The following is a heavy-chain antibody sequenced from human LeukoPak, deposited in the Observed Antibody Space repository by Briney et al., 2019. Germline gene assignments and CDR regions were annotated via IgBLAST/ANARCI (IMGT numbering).Heavy chain of an antibody. CDR3: ARSPTKRVPEDY. CDR1: GGSYSDYY. Sequence: SSETLSLTCGVYGGSYSDYYWSWIRQPPGKGLEWIGEINHSGSTNYNPSLKSRVTISVDTSKNQFSLKLSSVTAADTAVYYCARSPTKRVPEDYWGQGTLVTVSS. V-gene: IGHV4-34*01. CDR2: INHSGST. J-gene: IGHJ4*02. D-gene: IGHD2-2*01.